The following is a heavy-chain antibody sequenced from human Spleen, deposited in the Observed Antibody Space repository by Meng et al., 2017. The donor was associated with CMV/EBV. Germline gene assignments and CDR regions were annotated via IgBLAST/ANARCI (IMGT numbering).Heavy chain of an antibody. Sequence: GESLKISCAASGFTFSSYWMHWVRQAPGKGLEWVAVISYDGSNKYYADSVKGRFTISRDNSENTLFLQMNSLRAEDRAVYYCARDLGAGTMVRGVSFYGMDVWGQGTTVTVSS. V-gene: IGHV3-30*03. D-gene: IGHD3-10*01. CDR2: ISYDGSNK. CDR3: ARDLGAGTMVRGVSFYGMDV. CDR1: GFTFSSYW. J-gene: IGHJ6*02.